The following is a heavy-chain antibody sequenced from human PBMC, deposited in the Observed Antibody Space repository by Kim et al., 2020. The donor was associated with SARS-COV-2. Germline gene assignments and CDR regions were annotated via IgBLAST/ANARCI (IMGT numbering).Heavy chain of an antibody. CDR1: GYSFTSYW. Sequence: GESLKISCKGSGYSFTSYWIGWVRQMPGKGLEWMGIIYPGDSDTRYSPSFQGQVTISADKSISTAYLQWSSLKASDTAMYYCARHGGTGIAVAGKVYYYYYGMDVWGQGTTVTVSS. CDR3: ARHGGTGIAVAGKVYYYYYGMDV. V-gene: IGHV5-51*01. CDR2: IYPGDSDT. J-gene: IGHJ6*02. D-gene: IGHD6-19*01.